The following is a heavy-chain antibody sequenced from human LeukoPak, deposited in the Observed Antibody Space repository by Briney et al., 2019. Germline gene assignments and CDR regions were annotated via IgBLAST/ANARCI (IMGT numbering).Heavy chain of an antibody. CDR2: IYYSGST. D-gene: IGHD3-22*01. CDR3: ARNYYDSTGYLPGLFDY. Sequence: SETLSLTCTVSGASVSIVFYDWSWVRQPPGRGLEWIGYIYYSGSTNYNPSLKSRVTILVDTSKNQFSLRLSSVTAADTAVYYCARNYYDSTGYLPGLFDYWGQGTLVTVSS. J-gene: IGHJ4*02. CDR1: GASVSIVFYD. V-gene: IGHV4-61*01.